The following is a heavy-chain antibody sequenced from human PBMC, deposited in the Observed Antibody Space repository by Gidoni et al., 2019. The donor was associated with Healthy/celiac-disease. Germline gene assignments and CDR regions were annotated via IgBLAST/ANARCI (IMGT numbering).Heavy chain of an antibody. V-gene: IGHV1-46*03. CDR2: INPSGGST. Sequence: QVQLVQSGAEVKKPGASVKVSCTASGYTFTSYYMHWVRQAPGQGLEWMGIINPSGGSTSYAQKFQGRVTMTRDTSTSTVYMELSSLRSEDTAVYYCARSHYDFWSGYSLGYFDYWGQGTLVTVSS. CDR1: GYTFTSYY. D-gene: IGHD3-3*01. CDR3: ARSHYDFWSGYSLGYFDY. J-gene: IGHJ4*02.